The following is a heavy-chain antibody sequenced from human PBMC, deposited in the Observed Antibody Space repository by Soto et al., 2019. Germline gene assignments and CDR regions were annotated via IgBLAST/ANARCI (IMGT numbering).Heavy chain of an antibody. V-gene: IGHV5-51*01. D-gene: IGHD1-7*01. Sequence: PGESLKISCKGSGYSFTSYWIVWVRQMPGKGLEWMGIIYPGDSDTRYSPSFQGQVTISADKSISTAYLQWSSLKASDTAMYYCARGLKTGTTNYYYYMDVWGKGTTVTVSS. CDR3: ARGLKTGTTNYYYYMDV. CDR2: IYPGDSDT. J-gene: IGHJ6*03. CDR1: GYSFTSYW.